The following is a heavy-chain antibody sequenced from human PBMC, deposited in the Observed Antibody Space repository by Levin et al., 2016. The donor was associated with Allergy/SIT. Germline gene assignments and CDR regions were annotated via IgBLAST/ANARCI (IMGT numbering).Heavy chain of an antibody. Sequence: SETLSLTCGFYGGSFSGYYWTWIRQSPGKGLEWIGEINHSGTINYNPSLKSRVTISVDTSKNQFSLNLTSVTAADTAVYYCARPRYSSSWLDYWGQGTLVTVS. J-gene: IGHJ4*02. CDR2: INHSGTI. V-gene: IGHV4-34*01. CDR1: GGSFSGYY. D-gene: IGHD6-13*01. CDR3: ARPRYSSSWLDY.